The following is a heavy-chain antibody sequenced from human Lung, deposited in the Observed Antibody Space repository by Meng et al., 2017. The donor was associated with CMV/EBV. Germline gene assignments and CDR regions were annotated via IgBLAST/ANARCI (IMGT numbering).Heavy chain of an antibody. J-gene: IGHJ5*02. CDR2: MNPNSGNT. D-gene: IGHD3-3*01. V-gene: IGHV1-8*01. CDR3: ARGRWSGIKRWFDA. CDR1: GYTFTSYD. Sequence: ASXXVSXKASGYTFTSYDINWVRQATGQGLEWMGWMNPNSGNTGYAQKFQGRVTMTRNTSISTAYMELSSLRSEDTAVYYCARGRWSGIKRWFDAWDQGTXVNGAS.